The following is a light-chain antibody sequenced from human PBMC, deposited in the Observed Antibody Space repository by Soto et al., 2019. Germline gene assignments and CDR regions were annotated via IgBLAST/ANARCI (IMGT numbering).Light chain of an antibody. CDR3: QVRDVWPT. CDR1: QSVSTS. J-gene: IGKJ1*01. Sequence: EIVLTQSPATLSLSPGERAALSCRASQSVSTSLAWYQHKPGQAPRVIIYDASKRAPGIPARFSGSGSGTDFTLTINSLEPEDFAVYYCQVRDVWPTFGQGTKVEIK. CDR2: DAS. V-gene: IGKV3-11*01.